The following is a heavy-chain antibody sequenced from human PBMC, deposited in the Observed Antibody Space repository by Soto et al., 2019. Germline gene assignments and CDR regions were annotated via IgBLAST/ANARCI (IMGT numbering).Heavy chain of an antibody. CDR1: GFTFSDYY. Sequence: GGSLRLSCAASGFTFSDYYMSWIRQAPGKGLEWVSYISSSGSTIYYADSVKGRFTISRDNAKNSLYLQMNSLRAEDTAVYYCAREYYDFWSGYYNLIDYWGQGTLVTVSS. CDR2: ISSSGSTI. CDR3: AREYYDFWSGYYNLIDY. V-gene: IGHV3-11*01. J-gene: IGHJ4*02. D-gene: IGHD3-3*01.